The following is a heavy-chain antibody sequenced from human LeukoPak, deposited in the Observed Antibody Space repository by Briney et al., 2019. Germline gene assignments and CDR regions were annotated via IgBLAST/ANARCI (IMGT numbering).Heavy chain of an antibody. CDR1: GYIFSDYW. D-gene: IGHD2/OR15-2a*01. CDR3: TRGEYNDYWTPFPF. Sequence: GESLKISCKTSGYIFSDYWIAWVRQTPGKGLEWMGIIYPHDSHVKYSPSFQGHVTMSVDKSVSAAYLQWNTLKASDTATYFCTRGEYNDYWTPFPFWGQGTQVTVSS. J-gene: IGHJ4*02. V-gene: IGHV5-51*01. CDR2: IYPHDSHV.